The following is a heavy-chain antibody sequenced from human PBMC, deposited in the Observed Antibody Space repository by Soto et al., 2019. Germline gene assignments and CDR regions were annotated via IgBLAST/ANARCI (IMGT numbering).Heavy chain of an antibody. J-gene: IGHJ4*02. CDR1: GGSISSGGYS. Sequence: QLQLQESGSGLVKPSQTLSLTCAVSGGSISSGGYSWSWIRQPPGKGLEWIGYIYHSGSTYYNTSLKRPVTISVDRSKNQFSLKVSSVTAADTAVYYCARASSTVTSLDYWAQGTLFTVSS. D-gene: IGHD4-17*01. V-gene: IGHV4-30-2*01. CDR3: ARASSTVTSLDY. CDR2: IYHSGST.